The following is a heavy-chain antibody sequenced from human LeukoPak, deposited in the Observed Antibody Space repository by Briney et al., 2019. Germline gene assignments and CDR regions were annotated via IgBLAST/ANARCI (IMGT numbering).Heavy chain of an antibody. CDR1: GYTFTSYD. CDR3: ARDRTLDDYSWYFDL. D-gene: IGHD4-11*01. CDR2: MSPNSGNT. V-gene: IGHV1-8*01. J-gene: IGHJ2*01. Sequence: ASVRVSCKASGYTFTSYDINWVRQATGQGLEWMGWMSPNSGNTGYAQKFQGRVTITRDTSISTFYMELSSLRSEDTAVYYCARDRTLDDYSWYFDLWGRGTLVTVSS.